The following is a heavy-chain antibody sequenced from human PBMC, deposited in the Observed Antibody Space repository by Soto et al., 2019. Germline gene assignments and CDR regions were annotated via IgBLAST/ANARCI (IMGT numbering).Heavy chain of an antibody. CDR3: AIPPKYGMDV. Sequence: QVQLVESGGGVVQPGRSLRLSCAASGFTFSSYGMHWVRQAPGKGLEWVAVISYDGSNKYYADSVKGRFTISRDNSKNTLYLQMNSLRAEDTAVYYCAIPPKYGMDVWGQGTTVTVSS. CDR2: ISYDGSNK. CDR1: GFTFSSYG. J-gene: IGHJ6*02. V-gene: IGHV3-30*03.